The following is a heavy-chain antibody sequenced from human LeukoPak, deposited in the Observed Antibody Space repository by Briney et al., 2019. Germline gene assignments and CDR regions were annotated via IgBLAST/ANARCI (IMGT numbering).Heavy chain of an antibody. V-gene: IGHV4-4*07. CDR3: ARATLRLGDLSLSNYFDP. CDR1: GGSIRNYF. Sequence: SETLSLTCSVSGGSIRNYFWSWIRQPAGKGLEWIGRIYTSGSIDYKPSLRSRVTMSVDTSRNQFSLKLTSVTAADTAVYYCARATLRLGDLSLSNYFDPWGQGTLVTVSS. J-gene: IGHJ5*02. D-gene: IGHD3-16*02. CDR2: IYTSGSI.